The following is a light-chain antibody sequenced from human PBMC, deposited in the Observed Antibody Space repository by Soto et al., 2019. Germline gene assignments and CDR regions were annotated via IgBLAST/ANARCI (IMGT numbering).Light chain of an antibody. Sequence: DIQMTQSPSTLSASVGDRVTITCRASQTISDWLAWYQQKPGKAPKLLIYKTSSLESGVPSRFSGSGSGTEFTLTISGLQPEDFAPYHCQPWNNYLWTFGQGTKVEIK. CDR3: QPWNNYLWT. V-gene: IGKV1-5*03. CDR2: KTS. CDR1: QTISDW. J-gene: IGKJ1*01.